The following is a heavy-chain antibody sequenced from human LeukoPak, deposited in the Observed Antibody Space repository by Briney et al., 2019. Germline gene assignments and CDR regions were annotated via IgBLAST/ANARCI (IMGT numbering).Heavy chain of an antibody. D-gene: IGHD6-13*01. CDR2: IYYSGST. CDR1: GGSISSSSYY. Sequence: SETLSLTCTVSGGSISSSSYYWGWIRQPPGKGLEWIGSIYYSGSTYYNPSLKSRVTISVDTSKNQFSLKLSSVTAADTAVYYCARVGQQLGYYYYYYMDVWGKGTTVTVSS. J-gene: IGHJ6*03. V-gene: IGHV4-39*07. CDR3: ARVGQQLGYYYYYYMDV.